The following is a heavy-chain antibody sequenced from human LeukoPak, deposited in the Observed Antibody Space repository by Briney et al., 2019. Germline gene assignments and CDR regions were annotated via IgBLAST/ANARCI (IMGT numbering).Heavy chain of an antibody. V-gene: IGHV4-34*01. J-gene: IGHJ4*02. Sequence: KASETLSLTCAVYGGSFSGYYWSWIRQPPGKGLEWIGEINHSGSTNYNPSLKSRVTISVDTSKNQFSPKLSSVTAADTAVYYCARGRVQLKGWIDYWGQGTLVTVSS. CDR2: INHSGST. CDR1: GGSFSGYY. CDR3: ARGRVQLKGWIDY. D-gene: IGHD5-18*01.